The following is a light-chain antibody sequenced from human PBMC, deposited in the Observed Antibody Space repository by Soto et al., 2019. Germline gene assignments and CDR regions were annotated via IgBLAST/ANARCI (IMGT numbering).Light chain of an antibody. V-gene: IGKV4-1*01. CDR2: WAS. Sequence: DIVMTQSPDSLAVSLGERATINCKSSQSVLYISNHKNYLSWYQQKPGQPPKLLIYWASSRESGVPDRFSGSGSGTDFTLTISSLQAEDVAVYYCQQYYTTPWTFGQGTKVDIK. CDR3: QQYYTTPWT. CDR1: QSVLYISNHKNY. J-gene: IGKJ1*01.